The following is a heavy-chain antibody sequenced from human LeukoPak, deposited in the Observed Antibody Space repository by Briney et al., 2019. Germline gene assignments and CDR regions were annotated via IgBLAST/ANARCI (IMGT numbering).Heavy chain of an antibody. CDR1: GGSFSGYY. D-gene: IGHD3-10*01. CDR2: INHSGST. J-gene: IGHJ4*02. CDR3: ARHRRDYYGSGRMYYFDY. V-gene: IGHV4-34*01. Sequence: SETLSLTCAVYGGSFSGYYWSWIRQPPGKGLEWIGEINHSGSTNYNPSLKSRVTISVDTSKNQFSLKLSSVTAADTAVYYCARHRRDYYGSGRMYYFDYWGQGTLVTVSS.